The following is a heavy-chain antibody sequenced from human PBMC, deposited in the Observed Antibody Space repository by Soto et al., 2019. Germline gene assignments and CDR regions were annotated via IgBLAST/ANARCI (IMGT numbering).Heavy chain of an antibody. J-gene: IGHJ4*02. CDR2: INPYNGNT. Sequence: GASVKVSCKASGYTFTSYGISWVRQAPGQGLEWMAWINPYNGNTKYAEKFLGRVTVTTDTSTATAYMEVRSLTSDDTAVFYCARVGVGVAAPRVLPHWGQGTPVTVSS. D-gene: IGHD2-15*01. CDR1: GYTFTSYG. V-gene: IGHV1-18*01. CDR3: ARVGVGVAAPRVLPH.